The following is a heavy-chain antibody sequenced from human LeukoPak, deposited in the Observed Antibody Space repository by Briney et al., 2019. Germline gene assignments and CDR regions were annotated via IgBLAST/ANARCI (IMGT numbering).Heavy chain of an antibody. V-gene: IGHV3-21*01. D-gene: IGHD6-19*01. CDR1: GFTFNTYS. CDR3: ARDKGIGVAGTNDH. Sequence: GGSLRLSCAASGFTFNTYSMNWARQAPGKGLEWVSSIDSSSGYMFYADSVKGRFIISRDNAKNSLYPQMNSLRAEDTAVYYCARDKGIGVAGTNDHWGQGTLVTVSS. J-gene: IGHJ4*02. CDR2: IDSSSGYM.